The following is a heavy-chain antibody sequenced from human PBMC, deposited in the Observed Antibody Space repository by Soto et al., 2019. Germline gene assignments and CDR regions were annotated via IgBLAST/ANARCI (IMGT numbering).Heavy chain of an antibody. V-gene: IGHV4-31*03. CDR2: IYYSGST. Sequence: SETLSLTCTVSGGSISSGGYYWSWIRQHPGKGLEWIGYIYYSGSTNYAQKFRGRVTVTSDTSTTTVSMELNSLGSDDTAVYFCARSLLQGDFWGQGTLVTVSS. CDR1: GGSISSGGYY. J-gene: IGHJ4*02. D-gene: IGHD2-21*01. CDR3: ARSLLQGDF.